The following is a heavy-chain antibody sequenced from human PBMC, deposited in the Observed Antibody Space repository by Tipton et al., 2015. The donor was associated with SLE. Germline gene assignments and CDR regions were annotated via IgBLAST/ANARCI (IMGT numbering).Heavy chain of an antibody. V-gene: IGHV3-21*01. CDR1: GFTFSSYS. D-gene: IGHD4-23*01. J-gene: IGHJ4*02. CDR2: ISSSSSYI. CDR3: AKDLDYGGNSGLDY. Sequence: QLVQSGGGLVKPGGSLRLSCAASGFTFSSYSMNWVRQAPGKGLEWVSSISSSSSYIYYADSVKGRFTISRDNSKNTLYLQMNSLRAEDTAVYYCAKDLDYGGNSGLDYWGQGTLVTVSS.